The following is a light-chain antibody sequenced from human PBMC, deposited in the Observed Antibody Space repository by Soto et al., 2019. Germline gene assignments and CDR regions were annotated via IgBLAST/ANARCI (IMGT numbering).Light chain of an antibody. V-gene: IGKV3-15*01. CDR2: GAS. CDR3: QQYNNWPPIT. Sequence: IGLTQSPSTLSLSPGERATLSCRASETIRGLLAWYQQRPGQPPGLLIYGASTRATDIPARFSGSGSGTEFTLTISSLQSEDFAVYYCQQYNNWPPITFGQGTRLEIK. CDR1: ETIRGL. J-gene: IGKJ5*01.